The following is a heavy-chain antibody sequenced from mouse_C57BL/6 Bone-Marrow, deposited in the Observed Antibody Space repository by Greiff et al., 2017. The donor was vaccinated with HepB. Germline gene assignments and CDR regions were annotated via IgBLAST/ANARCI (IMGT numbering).Heavy chain of an antibody. CDR2: IDPETGGT. V-gene: IGHV1-15*01. D-gene: IGHD1-1*01. Sequence: QVQLQQSGAELVRPGASVTLSCKASGYTFTDYEMHWVNQTPVQGLEWIGAIDPETGGTAYNQKFKGKAILTADKSSSTAYMELRSLTSEDSAVYYCTRGYYGSRNYWGQGTTLTVSS. J-gene: IGHJ2*01. CDR3: TRGYYGSRNY. CDR1: GYTFTDYE.